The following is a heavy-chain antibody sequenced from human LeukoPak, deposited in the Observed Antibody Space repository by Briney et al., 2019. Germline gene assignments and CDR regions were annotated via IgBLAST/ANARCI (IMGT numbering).Heavy chain of an antibody. J-gene: IGHJ4*02. V-gene: IGHV3-21*01. Sequence: GGSLRLSCAASGFIFNTYTMNWVRQAPGKGLEWVSTISGSGSYTYYTDSVKGRFTISRDDAKNSLYLQVNSLRAEDTAVYYCGRSQAGTLSGYFDYWGQGALVTVSS. CDR3: GRSQAGTLSGYFDY. D-gene: IGHD3-10*01. CDR1: GFIFNTYT. CDR2: ISGSGSYT.